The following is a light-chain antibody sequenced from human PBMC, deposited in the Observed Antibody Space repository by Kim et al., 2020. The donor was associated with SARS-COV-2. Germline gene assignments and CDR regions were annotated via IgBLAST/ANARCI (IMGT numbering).Light chain of an antibody. Sequence: QSVTISCPGRTSTIRPGFDVHCYQHVPGTAPTLLVYGNSNRPSGVPDRFSGSMSGTSASLAITGLQAEDEAAFYCQSYDSSLSGYVFGTGTKVTVL. CDR1: TSTIRPGFD. CDR3: QSYDSSLSGYV. V-gene: IGLV1-40*01. J-gene: IGLJ1*01. CDR2: GNS.